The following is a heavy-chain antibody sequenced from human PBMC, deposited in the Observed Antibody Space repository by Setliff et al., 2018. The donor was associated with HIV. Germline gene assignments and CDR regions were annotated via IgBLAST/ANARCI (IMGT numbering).Heavy chain of an antibody. CDR2: IRNDGSDK. CDR3: AKERSSGWPFDY. V-gene: IGHV3-30*02. CDR1: GFTFSSYG. Sequence: PGGSLRLSCAASGFTFSSYGLHWVRQAPGKGLEWVAFIRNDGSDKHYVESVKGRFTISRDNAKNSLYLQMNSLRAEDMDVYYCAKERSSGWPFDYWGQGTLVTVSS. D-gene: IGHD6-19*01. J-gene: IGHJ4*02.